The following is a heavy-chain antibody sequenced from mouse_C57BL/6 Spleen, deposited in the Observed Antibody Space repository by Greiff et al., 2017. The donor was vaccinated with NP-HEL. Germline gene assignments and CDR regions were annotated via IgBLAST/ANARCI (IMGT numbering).Heavy chain of an antibody. Sequence: QVHVKQSGAELVKPGASVKISCKASGYTFTDYYINWVKQRPGQGLEWIGKIGPGSGSTYYNEKFKGKATLTADKSSSTAYMQLSSLTSEDSAVYFCASYYDYDVWFAYWGQGTLVTVSA. V-gene: IGHV1-77*01. CDR3: ASYYDYDVWFAY. D-gene: IGHD2-4*01. J-gene: IGHJ3*01. CDR2: IGPGSGST. CDR1: GYTFTDYY.